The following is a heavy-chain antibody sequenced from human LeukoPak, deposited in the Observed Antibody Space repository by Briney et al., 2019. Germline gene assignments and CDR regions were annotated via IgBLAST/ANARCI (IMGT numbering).Heavy chain of an antibody. Sequence: GGSLRLSCAASGFTVSTYYMTWVRQAPGKGLECVSVIYSGGSTYYADSVKGRFTVSRDNSKNTLYPQMNSLRAEDTAMYYCARGLGYCTSATCLLPFDYWGQGTLVTVSS. CDR2: IYSGGST. CDR3: ARGLGYCTSATCLLPFDY. J-gene: IGHJ4*02. V-gene: IGHV3-53*01. D-gene: IGHD2-8*01. CDR1: GFTVSTYY.